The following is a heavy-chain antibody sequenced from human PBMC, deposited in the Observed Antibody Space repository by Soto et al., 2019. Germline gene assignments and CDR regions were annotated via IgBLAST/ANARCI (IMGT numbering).Heavy chain of an antibody. CDR2: ISGSSGTI. V-gene: IGHV3-48*01. CDR3: TRDRITGTTPATGTAY. CDR1: GFSFTTYA. Sequence: GGSLRLSCAASGFSFTTYAMSWVRQAPGKGLEWIAYISGSSGTIYYADSVKGRFVVSRDKTQNSLFLQMNSLRFEDTATYYCTRDRITGTTPATGTAYWGQGTLVTVSS. D-gene: IGHD1-20*01. J-gene: IGHJ4*02.